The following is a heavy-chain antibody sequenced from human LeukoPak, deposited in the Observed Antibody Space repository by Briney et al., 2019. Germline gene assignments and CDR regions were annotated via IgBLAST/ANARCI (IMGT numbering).Heavy chain of an antibody. CDR2: ISSGGDTV. Sequence: PGRSLRLSCAASGFSFNSYEMNWVRQAPGKGLEWISSISSGGDTVYFADSVKGRFTISRDNAKNSLYLQMNSLRAEDTAVYYCARDGALGGNPFDYWGQGTLVTVSS. CDR1: GFSFNSYE. J-gene: IGHJ4*02. V-gene: IGHV3-48*03. D-gene: IGHD4-23*01. CDR3: ARDGALGGNPFDY.